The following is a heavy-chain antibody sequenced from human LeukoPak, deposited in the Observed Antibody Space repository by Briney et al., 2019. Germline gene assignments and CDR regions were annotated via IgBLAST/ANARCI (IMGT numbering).Heavy chain of an antibody. D-gene: IGHD5-12*01. J-gene: IGHJ4*02. CDR3: ARDEQERVATCYFDY. CDR1: GLTFSSYA. V-gene: IGHV3-23*01. Sequence: QPGGSLRLSCAASGLTFSSYAMSWVRQAPGKGVEWVSAISGNGGRTNYADSVKGRFTISRDNSKNTLYLQMNSLRAEDTAVYYCARDEQERVATCYFDYWGQGTLVTVSS. CDR2: ISGNGGRT.